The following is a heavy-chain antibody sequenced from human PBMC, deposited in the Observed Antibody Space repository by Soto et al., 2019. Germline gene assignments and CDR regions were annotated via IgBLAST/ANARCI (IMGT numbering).Heavy chain of an antibody. Sequence: QAGGSLRLSCAASGFTFSSYWMSWVRQAPGKGLEWVANIKQDGSEKYYVDSVKGRFTISRDNAKNSLYLQMNSLRAEDTAVYYCARDTYYGSGNYNWFDPWGQGTLVTVSS. CDR1: GFTFSSYW. CDR2: IKQDGSEK. V-gene: IGHV3-7*03. D-gene: IGHD3-10*01. J-gene: IGHJ5*02. CDR3: ARDTYYGSGNYNWFDP.